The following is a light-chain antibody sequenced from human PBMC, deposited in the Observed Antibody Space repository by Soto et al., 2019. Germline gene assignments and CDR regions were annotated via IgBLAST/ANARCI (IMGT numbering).Light chain of an antibody. CDR1: QPISNY. Sequence: DVQLTQSPSSLSASVGDRVTITCRASQPISNYLTWYQQKAGEAPKALIFGATSLESGVPSKFSGSGYGTDFTLIINNLHPDDFATYYCQQTHAVPLTFGQGTRL. CDR2: GAT. J-gene: IGKJ5*01. V-gene: IGKV1-39*01. CDR3: QQTHAVPLT.